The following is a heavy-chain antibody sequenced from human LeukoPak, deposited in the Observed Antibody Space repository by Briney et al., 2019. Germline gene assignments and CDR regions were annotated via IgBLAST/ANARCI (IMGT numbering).Heavy chain of an antibody. CDR1: GGSISSGGYY. D-gene: IGHD3-10*01. CDR3: ARDAMVRGVSY. V-gene: IGHV4-61*02. J-gene: IGHJ4*02. CDR2: IYTSGST. Sequence: SETLSLTCTVSGGSISSGGYYWSWIRQPAGKGLEWIGRIYTSGSTNYNPSLKSRVTISVDTSKNQFSLKLSSVTAADTAVYYCARDAMVRGVSYWGQGTLVTVSS.